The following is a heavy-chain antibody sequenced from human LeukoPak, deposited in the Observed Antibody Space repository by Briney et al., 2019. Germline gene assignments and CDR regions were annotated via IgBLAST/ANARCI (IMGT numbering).Heavy chain of an antibody. CDR1: GVSFSCYY. CDR3: ARVWGDWSDGSCYSGWFDP. CDR2: INHSGST. D-gene: IGHD2-15*01. J-gene: IGHJ5*02. V-gene: IGHV4-34*01. Sequence: SEPLSLPSGAHGVSFSCYYWSWVRPPPGKGMGWIGEINHSGSTNYNPSLKRRVTISEDKSRNQFSLKLSSVTAADTAVYYCARVWGDWSDGSCYSGWFDPWGQGTLVTVAS.